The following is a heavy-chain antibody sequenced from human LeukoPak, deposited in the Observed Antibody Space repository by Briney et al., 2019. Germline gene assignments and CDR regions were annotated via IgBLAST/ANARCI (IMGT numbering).Heavy chain of an antibody. Sequence: PGGSLRLSCAASGFTFSSYAMHWVRQAPGKGLEWVAVISYDGSNKYYADSVKGRFTISRDNSKNTLYLQMNSLRAEDTAVYYCAKDLSSFHYWGQGTLVTVSS. D-gene: IGHD2/OR15-2a*01. V-gene: IGHV3-30*04. CDR3: AKDLSSFHY. J-gene: IGHJ4*02. CDR2: ISYDGSNK. CDR1: GFTFSSYA.